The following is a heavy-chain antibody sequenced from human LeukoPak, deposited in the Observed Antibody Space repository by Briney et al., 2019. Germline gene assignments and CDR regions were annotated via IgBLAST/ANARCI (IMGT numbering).Heavy chain of an antibody. J-gene: IGHJ4*02. CDR1: GYTLTELS. CDR3: ATEMPRWMGTMVRGVISS. D-gene: IGHD3-10*01. CDR2: FDPEDGET. V-gene: IGHV1-24*01. Sequence: ASVKVSCKVSGYTLTELSMHWVRQAPGKGLEWMGGFDPEDGETIYAQKFQGRVTMTEDTSTDTAYMELSSLRSEDTAVYYCATEMPRWMGTMVRGVISSWGQGTLVTVSS.